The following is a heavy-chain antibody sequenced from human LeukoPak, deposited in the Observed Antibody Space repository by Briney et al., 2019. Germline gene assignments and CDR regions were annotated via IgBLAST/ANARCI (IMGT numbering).Heavy chain of an antibody. J-gene: IGHJ5*02. CDR2: IYYSGST. D-gene: IGHD3-9*01. V-gene: IGHV4-39*01. Sequence: WVTLTLTCTVSGSSISSSSYYWGWIRQPPGKGLEWIGSIYYSGSTYYNPSLKSRVTISVDTSKNQFSLKLSSVTAADTAVYYCARLLRYFDWPYNWFDPWGQGTLVTVSS. CDR3: ARLLRYFDWPYNWFDP. CDR1: GSSISSSSYY.